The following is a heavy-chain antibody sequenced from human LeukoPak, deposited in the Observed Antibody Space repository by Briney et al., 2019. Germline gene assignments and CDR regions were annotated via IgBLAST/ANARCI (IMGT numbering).Heavy chain of an antibody. CDR1: GFTFSSYG. CDR2: IWYDGSNK. J-gene: IGHJ4*02. D-gene: IGHD3-22*01. CDR3: ARDPYYYDSSGYYDY. V-gene: IGHV3-33*01. Sequence: GGSLRLSRAASGFTFSSYGMHWVRQAPGKGLEWVAVIWYDGSNKYYADSVKGRFTISRDNSKNTLYLQMNSLRAEDTAVYYCARDPYYYDSSGYYDYWGQGTLVTVSS.